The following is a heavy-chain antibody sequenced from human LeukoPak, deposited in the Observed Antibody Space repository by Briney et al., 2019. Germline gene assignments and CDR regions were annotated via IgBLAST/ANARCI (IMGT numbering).Heavy chain of an antibody. CDR1: GFTFSSYG. D-gene: IGHD6-6*01. Sequence: GGSLRLSCGASGFTFSSYGMHWVRQAPGKGLEWVAVISYDGSNKYYADSVKGRFTISRDNSKNTLYLQMNSLRAEDTAVYYCAGYSSSSPDSYYYYYMDVWGKGTTVTVSS. CDR3: AGYSSSSPDSYYYYYMDV. CDR2: ISYDGSNK. V-gene: IGHV3-30*03. J-gene: IGHJ6*03.